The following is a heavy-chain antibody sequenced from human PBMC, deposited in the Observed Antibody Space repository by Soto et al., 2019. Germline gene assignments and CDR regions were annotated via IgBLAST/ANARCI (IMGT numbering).Heavy chain of an antibody. CDR1: GGSISSGGYY. V-gene: IGHV4-31*03. CDR3: ARGGIAAAAPPDY. CDR2: IYYSGSA. Sequence: QVQLQESGPGLVKPSQTLSLTCTVSGGSISSGGYYWSWIRQHPGKGLEWIGYIYYSGSAYYNPSLKRRVSISVDTSKNQCSLKLSPVTAADADVYYCARGGIAAAAPPDYWGQGTLVTVSS. J-gene: IGHJ4*02. D-gene: IGHD6-13*01.